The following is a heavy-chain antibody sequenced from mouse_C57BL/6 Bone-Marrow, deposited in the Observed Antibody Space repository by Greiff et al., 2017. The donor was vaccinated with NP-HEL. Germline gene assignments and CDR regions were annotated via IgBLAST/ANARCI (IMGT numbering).Heavy chain of an antibody. V-gene: IGHV6-6*01. CDR2: IRHKANNHAS. CDR3: TRQLSLATMITTGYFDV. CDR1: GFTFSDAW. Sequence: EVQLVESGGGLVQPGGSMKLSCAASGFTFSDAWMDWVRQSPEQGLEWVAEIRHKANNHASYYAESVKGRFTISRDDSKSNVYLQMNSVRAEDTGIYDCTRQLSLATMITTGYFDVWGTGTTVTVSS. D-gene: IGHD2-4*01. J-gene: IGHJ1*03.